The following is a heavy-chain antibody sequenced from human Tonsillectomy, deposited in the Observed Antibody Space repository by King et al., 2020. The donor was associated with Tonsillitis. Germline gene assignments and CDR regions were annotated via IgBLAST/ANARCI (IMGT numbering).Heavy chain of an antibody. CDR1: GYTFNEYY. CDR3: AKVGGASRKGCGMDV. V-gene: IGHV1-2*02. CDR2: INPQSGGI. Sequence: QLVQSGAEVKKPGASVKVSCKASGYTFNEYYIHWVRQAPGHGLEWMGWINPQSGGINSAQKFQGRVTMTRDTSITTAYMELSRLRFDDTAVYYCAKVGGASRKGCGMDVWGQGTTVTVSS. D-gene: IGHD5-24*01. J-gene: IGHJ6*02.